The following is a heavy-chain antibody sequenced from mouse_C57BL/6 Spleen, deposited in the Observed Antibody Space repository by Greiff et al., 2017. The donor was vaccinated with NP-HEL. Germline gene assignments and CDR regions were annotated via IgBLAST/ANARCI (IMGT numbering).Heavy chain of an antibody. CDR2: IDPSDSYT. V-gene: IGHV1-59*01. Sequence: VQLQQPGAELVRPGTSVKLSCKASGYTFTSYWMHWVKQRPGQGLEWIGVIDPSDSYTNYNQKFKGKATLTVDTSSSTAYMQLSSLTSEDSAVYYCARPVYWGQGTTLTVSS. CDR3: ARPVY. CDR1: GYTFTSYW. J-gene: IGHJ2*01.